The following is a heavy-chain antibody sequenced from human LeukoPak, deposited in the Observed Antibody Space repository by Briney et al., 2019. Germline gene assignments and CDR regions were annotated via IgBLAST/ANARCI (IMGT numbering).Heavy chain of an antibody. CDR1: GYTFTSYG. J-gene: IGHJ3*02. V-gene: IGHV1-18*01. Sequence: GASVKVSCKASGYTFTSYGISWVRQAPGQGLEWMGWISAYNGNTNYAQKFQGRVTMTRNTSISTAYMELSSLRSEDTAVYYCARLRPGAFDIWGQGTMVTVSS. CDR3: ARLRPGAFDI. D-gene: IGHD4-17*01. CDR2: ISAYNGNT.